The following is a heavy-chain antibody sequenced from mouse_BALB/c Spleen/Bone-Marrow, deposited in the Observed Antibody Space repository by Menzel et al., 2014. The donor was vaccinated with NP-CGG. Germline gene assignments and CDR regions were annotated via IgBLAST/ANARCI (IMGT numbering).Heavy chain of an antibody. CDR3: ARSYGNYYAMDY. J-gene: IGHJ4*01. Sequence: QVQLQRPGAELVKPGASVKLSCKASGYTFTSYWMHWVKQRPGQGLEWIGEINPSNGRTNYNEKFKSKATLTVDKSSSTAYMQLSSLTAEDSAVYYCARSYGNYYAMDYWGQGTSVTVSS. D-gene: IGHD2-1*01. CDR1: GYTFTSYW. V-gene: IGHV1S81*02. CDR2: INPSNGRT.